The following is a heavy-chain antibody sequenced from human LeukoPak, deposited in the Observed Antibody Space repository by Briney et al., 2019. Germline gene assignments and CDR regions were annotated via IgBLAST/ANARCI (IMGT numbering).Heavy chain of an antibody. CDR2: ISAYNGNT. D-gene: IGHD2-21*02. V-gene: IGHV1-18*01. Sequence: GASVKVSCKASGYTFTTYAMNWVRQAPGQGLEWMGWISAYNGNTNYAQNLQGRVTMTTDTSTSTAYMELRSLRSDDTAVYYCARDRVTGPLEGWLDPWGQGTLVTVSS. CDR1: GYTFTTYA. J-gene: IGHJ5*02. CDR3: ARDRVTGPLEGWLDP.